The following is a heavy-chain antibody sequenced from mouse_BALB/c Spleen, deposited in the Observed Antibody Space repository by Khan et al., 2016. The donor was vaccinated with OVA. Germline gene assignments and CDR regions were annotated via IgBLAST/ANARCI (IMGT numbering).Heavy chain of an antibody. J-gene: IGHJ3*01. Sequence: EVQLQESGPGLVKPSQSLSLTCSVTGYSITNGYFWNWIRQFPGNNLEWMGYIRYDGNTNYNPSLKNRISITRDTSKNQVFLNLNSVTPETSATYYCARGGISGPAWFTYWGQGTLVTVSA. CDR1: GYSITNGYF. V-gene: IGHV3-6*02. D-gene: IGHD3-1*01. CDR2: IRYDGNT. CDR3: ARGGISGPAWFTY.